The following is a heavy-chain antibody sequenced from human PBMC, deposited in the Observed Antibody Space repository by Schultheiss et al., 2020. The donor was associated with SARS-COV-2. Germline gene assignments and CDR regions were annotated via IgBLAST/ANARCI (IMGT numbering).Heavy chain of an antibody. CDR1: GYSISSGYY. CDR2: IYYSGST. D-gene: IGHD3-10*01. Sequence: SETLSLTCAVSGYSISSGYYWSWIRQPPGKGLEWIGYIYYSGSTYYNPSLKNRGTISVDTSKNQFSLKLSSVTAADTAVYYCARGREFHPFYVDWFDPWGQGTLVTVSS. CDR3: ARGREFHPFYVDWFDP. J-gene: IGHJ5*02. V-gene: IGHV4-38-2*01.